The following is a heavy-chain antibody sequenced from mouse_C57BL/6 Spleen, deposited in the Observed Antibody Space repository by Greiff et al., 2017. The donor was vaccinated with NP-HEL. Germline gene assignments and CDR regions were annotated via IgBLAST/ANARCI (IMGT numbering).Heavy chain of an antibody. D-gene: IGHD2-4*01. V-gene: IGHV5-17*01. CDR3: AKNDYDGAWFAY. J-gene: IGHJ3*01. CDR2: ISSVSSTI. CDR1: GFTFSDYG. Sequence: EVKLMESGGGLVKPGGSLKLSCAASGFTFSDYGMHWVRQAPEKGLEWVAYISSVSSTIYYADTVKGRFTISRDNAKNTLFLQMTSLRSEDTAMYYCAKNDYDGAWFAYWGQGTLVTVSA.